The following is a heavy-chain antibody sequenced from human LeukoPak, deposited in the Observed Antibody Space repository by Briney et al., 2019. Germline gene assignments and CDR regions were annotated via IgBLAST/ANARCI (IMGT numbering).Heavy chain of an antibody. J-gene: IGHJ4*02. V-gene: IGHV4-59*01. D-gene: IGHD4-23*01. CDR3: ARDGYGGIDY. Sequence: SETLSLTCTVSGGSISSYYWSWIRQSPGKGLEWIGYIYHSGSTNYNPSLKSRVTISVDTSKNQFSLKLSSVTAADTAVYHCARDGYGGIDYWGQGILVTVSS. CDR1: GGSISSYY. CDR2: IYHSGST.